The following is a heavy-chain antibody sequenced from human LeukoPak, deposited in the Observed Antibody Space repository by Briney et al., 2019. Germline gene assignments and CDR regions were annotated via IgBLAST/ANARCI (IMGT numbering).Heavy chain of an antibody. V-gene: IGHV4-34*01. CDR1: GGSFSGYY. CDR2: INHSGST. D-gene: IGHD1-26*01. CDR3: ARGSWEPMYYFDY. J-gene: IGHJ4*02. Sequence: SETLSLTCAVYGGSFSGYYWSWIRQPPGKGLEWIGEINHSGSTNYNPSLKSRVTISVDTSKNQFSLKLSSVTAADTAVYYCARGSWEPMYYFDYWAREPWSPSPQ.